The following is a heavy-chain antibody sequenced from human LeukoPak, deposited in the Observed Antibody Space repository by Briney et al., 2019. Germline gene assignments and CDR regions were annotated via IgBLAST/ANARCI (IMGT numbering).Heavy chain of an antibody. J-gene: IGHJ6*02. CDR2: IIPIFGTA. CDR1: GGTFSSYA. V-gene: IGHV1-69*13. Sequence: GASVKVSCKASGGTFSSYAISWVRQAPGQGLEWMGGIIPIFGTANYAQKFQGRVTITADGSTSTAYMELSSLRSEDTAVYYCARTNWNRYYYGMDVWGQGTTVTVSS. CDR3: ARTNWNRYYYGMDV. D-gene: IGHD1-1*01.